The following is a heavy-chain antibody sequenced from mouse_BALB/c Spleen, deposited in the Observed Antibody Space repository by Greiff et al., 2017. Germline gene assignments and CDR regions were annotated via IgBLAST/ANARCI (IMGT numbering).Heavy chain of an antibody. CDR1: GFTFSSYA. J-gene: IGHJ4*01. CDR3: ARESLDY. CDR2: ISSGGSYT. V-gene: IGHV5-9-4*01. Sequence: DVKLQESGGGLVKPGGSLKLSCAASGFTFSSYAMSWVRQSPEKRLEWVAEISSGGSYTYYPDTVTGRFTISRDNAKNTLYLEMSSLRSEDTAMYYCARESLDYWGQGTSVTVSS.